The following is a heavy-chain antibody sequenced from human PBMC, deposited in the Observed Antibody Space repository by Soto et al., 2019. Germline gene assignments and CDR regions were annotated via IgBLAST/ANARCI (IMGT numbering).Heavy chain of an antibody. CDR1: GGSISSGGYS. J-gene: IGHJ5*02. Sequence: QLQLQESGSGLVKPSQTLSLTCAVSGGSISSGGYSWSWIRQPPGKGLEWIGYIYHSGSTYYNPSLKRRGTITVDRSKNQFSLKLSFVTAADTAVYYCARQTIAVAGTWFDPWGQGTLVTVSS. V-gene: IGHV4-30-2*01. CDR3: ARQTIAVAGTWFDP. CDR2: IYHSGST. D-gene: IGHD6-19*01.